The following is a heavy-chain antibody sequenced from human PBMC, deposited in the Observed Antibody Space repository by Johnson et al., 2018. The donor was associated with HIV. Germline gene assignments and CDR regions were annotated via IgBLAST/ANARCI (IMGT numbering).Heavy chain of an antibody. CDR1: GFTFSSYG. Sequence: VQLVESGGGVVQPGRSLRLSCAASGFTFSSYGMHWVRQAPGKGLEWVAVIWYDGSNKYYADSVKGRFTISRDNSKNTLYLQMNSLRAEDTAVYYCAKGYSSSWYVAFDIWGQGTMVRLF. V-gene: IGHV3-33*06. CDR3: AKGYSSSWYVAFDI. CDR2: IWYDGSNK. D-gene: IGHD6-13*01. J-gene: IGHJ3*02.